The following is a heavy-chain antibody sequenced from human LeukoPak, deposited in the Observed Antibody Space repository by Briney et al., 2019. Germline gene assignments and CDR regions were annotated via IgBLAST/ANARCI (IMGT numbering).Heavy chain of an antibody. J-gene: IGHJ5*02. V-gene: IGHV1-2*02. CDR1: GYTFTGYY. D-gene: IGHD2-2*01. CDR2: INPNSGGT. CDR3: AREGEPAAQFGFSNWFDP. Sequence: GASVKVSCKASGYTFTGYYMHWVRQAPGQGLEWMGWINPNSGGTNYAQKFQGRVTMTRDTSISTAYMELSRLRSDDTAVYYCAREGEPAAQFGFSNWFDPWGQGTLVTVSS.